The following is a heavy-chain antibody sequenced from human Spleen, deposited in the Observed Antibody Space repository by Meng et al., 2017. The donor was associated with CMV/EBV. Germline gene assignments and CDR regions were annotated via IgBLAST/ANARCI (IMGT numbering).Heavy chain of an antibody. V-gene: IGHV1-18*01. CDR3: ARDSEPIFGAIIITIPFDY. Sequence: TFNNYGISWGRQAPGQGLEWMGWISGYNSRTNYAQKVQGRVTLTTDTSTSTAYMELRSLRSDDTAVYYCARDSEPIFGAIIITIPFDYWGQGTLVTVSS. CDR2: ISGYNSRT. D-gene: IGHD3-3*01. CDR1: TFNNYG. J-gene: IGHJ4*02.